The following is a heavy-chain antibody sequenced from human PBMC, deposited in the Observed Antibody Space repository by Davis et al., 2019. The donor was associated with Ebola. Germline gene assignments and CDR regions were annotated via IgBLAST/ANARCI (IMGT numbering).Heavy chain of an antibody. Sequence: MPSETLSLTCTVSGVSISSRNSYWGWIRQPPGKGLEWLASVSYSGSTYYNPSLKSRVTISVDTSKNQFSLNLRSVTAADTSLYYCARLGLGDLGSDYWGQGTLVTVSS. CDR3: ARLGLGDLGSDY. V-gene: IGHV4-39*01. J-gene: IGHJ4*02. CDR1: GVSISSRNSY. D-gene: IGHD3-16*01. CDR2: VSYSGST.